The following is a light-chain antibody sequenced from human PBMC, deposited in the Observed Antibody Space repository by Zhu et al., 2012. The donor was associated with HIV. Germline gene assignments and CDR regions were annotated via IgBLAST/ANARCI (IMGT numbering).Light chain of an antibody. CDR1: QSIKRDY. Sequence: VLTQSPGTLSLSPGERATLSCRASQSIKRDYLAWYQQKPGQAPILLIYGASNRATGVPDRFSGSGSGTDFTLTITRLEPEDFALYYCQQRINWPLTFGGGTKVEIK. J-gene: IGKJ4*01. CDR2: GAS. V-gene: IGKV3D-20*02. CDR3: QQRINWPLT.